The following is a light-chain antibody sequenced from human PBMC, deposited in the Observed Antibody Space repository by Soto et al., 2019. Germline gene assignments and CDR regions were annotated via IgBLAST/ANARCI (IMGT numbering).Light chain of an antibody. CDR1: QSLVHSDGIAY. CDR3: MQGTHWPIT. CDR2: EVS. V-gene: IGKV2-30*02. J-gene: IGKJ5*01. Sequence: VVMTQSTLSLPVTLGQPSSISRRSKQSLVHSDGIAYVRWLQQMRDRSPRRLICEVSKGDCGVPARFSGRGSGTDFALKISRVEAEDVGVYYCMQGTHWPITFGEGTRLEIK.